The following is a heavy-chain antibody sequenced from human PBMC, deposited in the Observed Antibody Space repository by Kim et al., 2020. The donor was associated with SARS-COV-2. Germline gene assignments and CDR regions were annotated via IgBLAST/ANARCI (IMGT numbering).Heavy chain of an antibody. D-gene: IGHD3-22*01. J-gene: IGHJ4*02. CDR2: ISYDGSNK. CDR1: GFTFSSYA. V-gene: IGHV3-30*04. Sequence: GGSLRLSCAASGFTFSSYAMHWVRQAPGKGLEWVAVISYDGSNKYYADSVKGRFTISRDNSKNTLYLQMNSLRAEYTAVYYCARDTSTYYDDMGYWGQGT. CDR3: ARDTSTYYDDMGY.